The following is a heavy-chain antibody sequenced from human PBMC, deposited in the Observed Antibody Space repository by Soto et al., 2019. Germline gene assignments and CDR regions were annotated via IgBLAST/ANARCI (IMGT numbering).Heavy chain of an antibody. CDR1: GFTFSSYW. Sequence: PGGSLRLSCAASGFTFSSYWMSWVRQAPGKGLEWVANIKQDGSEKYYVDSVKGRFTISRDNAKNSLYLQMNSLRAEDTAVYYCARDLSYYDSSGDYYQLDGGIDYWGQGT. V-gene: IGHV3-7*01. CDR3: ARDLSYYDSSGDYYQLDGGIDY. CDR2: IKQDGSEK. J-gene: IGHJ4*02. D-gene: IGHD3-22*01.